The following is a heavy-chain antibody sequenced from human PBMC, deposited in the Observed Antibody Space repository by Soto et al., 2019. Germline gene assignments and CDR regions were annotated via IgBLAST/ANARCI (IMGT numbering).Heavy chain of an antibody. V-gene: IGHV4-34*01. J-gene: IGHJ5*02. D-gene: IGHD3-22*01. Sequence: SETLSLTCAVYGGSFSGYYWSWIRQPPGKGLEWIGEINHSGSTNYNPSLKSRVTISVDTSKNQFSLKLSSVTAADTAVYYCARGRSRGYYYMGSWFDPWGQGTLVTVSS. CDR2: INHSGST. CDR3: ARGRSRGYYYMGSWFDP. CDR1: GGSFSGYY.